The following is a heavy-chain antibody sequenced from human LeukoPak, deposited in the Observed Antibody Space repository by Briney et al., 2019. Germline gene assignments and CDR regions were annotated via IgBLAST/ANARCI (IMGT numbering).Heavy chain of an antibody. CDR3: ATRYCSGGSCYWGLDY. D-gene: IGHD2-15*01. Sequence: PGGSLRLSCAASGFTFSDYYMSWIRQAPGKGLEWVSYISSSGSTIYYADSVKGRFTISRDNAKNSLYLQMNSLRAEDTAVYYCATRYCSGGSCYWGLDYWGQGTLVTVSS. CDR2: ISSSGSTI. CDR1: GFTFSDYY. V-gene: IGHV3-11*01. J-gene: IGHJ4*02.